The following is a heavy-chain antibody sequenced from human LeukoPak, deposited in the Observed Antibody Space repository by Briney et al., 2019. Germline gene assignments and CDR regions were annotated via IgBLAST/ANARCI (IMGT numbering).Heavy chain of an antibody. CDR2: IRYDGSNK. V-gene: IGHV3-30*02. CDR1: GFTFSSYG. J-gene: IGHJ4*02. D-gene: IGHD3-10*01. CDR3: AEDFSSGSYYDY. Sequence: GGSLRLSCAASGFTFSSYGMHWVRQAPGKGLEWVAFIRYDGSNKYYADSVKGRFTISRDNSKNTLYLQMNSLRAEDAAVYYCAEDFSSGSYYDYWGQGTLVTVSS.